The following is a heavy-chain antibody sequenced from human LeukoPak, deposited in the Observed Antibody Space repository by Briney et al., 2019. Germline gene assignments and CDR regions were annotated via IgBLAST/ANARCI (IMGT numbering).Heavy chain of an antibody. Sequence: KPSETLSLTCTVSGGSISSYYWSWIRQPPGKGLEWIGYIYYTGSTNYNPSLRSRVTISVDTSKNQFSLELSSVTAADTAVYYCARDLRGYGAFDIWGQGTMVTVSS. CDR3: ARDLRGYGAFDI. D-gene: IGHD5-12*01. J-gene: IGHJ3*02. V-gene: IGHV4-59*01. CDR1: GGSISSYY. CDR2: IYYTGST.